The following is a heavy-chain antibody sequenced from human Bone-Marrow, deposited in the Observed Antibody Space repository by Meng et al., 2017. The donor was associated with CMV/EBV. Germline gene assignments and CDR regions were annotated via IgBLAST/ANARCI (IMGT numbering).Heavy chain of an antibody. CDR3: ARGYDYSNYNWFDP. Sequence: ASVKVSCKASGYTFSDFYMYWVRQAPGQGLEWMGKINPNGGTTRYAQKFQGRVTITRDTSTTTVYMELSSLRSDDTAVYYCARGYDYSNYNWFDPWGQGTLVTVYS. CDR2: INPNGGTT. CDR1: GYTFSDFY. J-gene: IGHJ5*02. V-gene: IGHV1-46*01. D-gene: IGHD4-11*01.